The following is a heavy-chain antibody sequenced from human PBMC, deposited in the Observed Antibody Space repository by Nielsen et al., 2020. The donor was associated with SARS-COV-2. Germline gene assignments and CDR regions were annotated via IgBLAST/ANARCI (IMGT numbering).Heavy chain of an antibody. J-gene: IGHJ2*01. CDR2: ISSSSSTI. D-gene: IGHD5-24*01. Sequence: GGSLRLSCAASGFTFSSYSMNWVRQAQGKGLEWVSYISSSSSTIYYADSVKGRFTISRDNSKNTLYLQMNSLRAEDTAVYYCAKDRGYNDWYFDLWGRGTLVTVSS. CDR3: AKDRGYNDWYFDL. CDR1: GFTFSSYS. V-gene: IGHV3-48*01.